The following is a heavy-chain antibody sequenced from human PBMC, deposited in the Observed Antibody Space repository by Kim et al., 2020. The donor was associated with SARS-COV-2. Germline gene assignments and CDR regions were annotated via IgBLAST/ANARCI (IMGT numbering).Heavy chain of an antibody. CDR3: ARLILSGVITVLDY. Sequence: GGSLRLSCAASGFTFSSYSMNWVRQAPGKGLEWVSSISSSSSYIYYADSVKGRFTISRDNAKNSLYLQMNSLRAEDTAVYYCARLILSGVITVLDYWGQGTLVTVSS. CDR1: GFTFSSYS. J-gene: IGHJ4*02. D-gene: IGHD3-22*01. CDR2: ISSSSSYI. V-gene: IGHV3-21*01.